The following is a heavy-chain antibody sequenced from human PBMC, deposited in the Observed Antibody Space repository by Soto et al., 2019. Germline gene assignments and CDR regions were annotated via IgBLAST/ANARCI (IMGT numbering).Heavy chain of an antibody. CDR3: ARGAHISGVTRCFDP. CDR1: GESLSDHY. Sequence: QVQLQQWGGGLLKPSETLSLICAVSGESLSDHYWSWIRQSPGNGLEWIGDNNQYGTTNYNPSLKTRVTRSADTSKNQFFLRLASVTAAYTAIYYCARGAHISGVTRCFDPWGQGTLVTVSS. D-gene: IGHD1-20*01. CDR2: NNQYGTT. V-gene: IGHV4-34*01. J-gene: IGHJ5*02.